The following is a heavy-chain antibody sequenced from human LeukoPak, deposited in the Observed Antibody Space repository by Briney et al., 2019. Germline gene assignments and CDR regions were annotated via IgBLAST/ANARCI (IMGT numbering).Heavy chain of an antibody. Sequence: GGSLRLSCAASGFTFSDYYMSWIRQAPGKGLEWVSYISSSGSTIYYADSVKGRFTISRDNAKNSLYLQMNSLRAEDTAVYYCAREGDPGTDDAFDIWGQGTMVTVSS. J-gene: IGHJ3*02. CDR1: GFTFSDYY. CDR2: ISSSGSTI. D-gene: IGHD1-1*01. CDR3: AREGDPGTDDAFDI. V-gene: IGHV3-11*04.